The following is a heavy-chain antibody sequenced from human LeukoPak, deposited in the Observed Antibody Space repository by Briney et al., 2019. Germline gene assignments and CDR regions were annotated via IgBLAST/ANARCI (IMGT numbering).Heavy chain of an antibody. CDR3: ARRGDYLSGFDY. D-gene: IGHD3-16*01. CDR1: GYTLSDYF. Sequence: ASVKVSCKASGYTLSDYFLHWVRQAPGQGLEWMGRINPNSGGTDYAQKFQGRVTMTRETSISTAYMELSRLRSDDTALYYCARRGDYLSGFDYWGQGILVTVSS. CDR2: INPNSGGT. V-gene: IGHV1-2*06. J-gene: IGHJ4*02.